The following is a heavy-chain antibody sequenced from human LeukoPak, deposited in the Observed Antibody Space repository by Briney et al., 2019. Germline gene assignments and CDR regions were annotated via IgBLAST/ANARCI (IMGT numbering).Heavy chain of an antibody. CDR1: GDSISSYY. CDR2: IHNSGST. V-gene: IGHV4-59*01. J-gene: IGHJ4*02. CDR3: ARAPTLYYFDH. Sequence: KPSETLSLTCTVSGDSISSYYWSWIRQSPGRGLEWIGYIHNSGSTSYNPSLASRVTISVDTSKNQFSLRLSSVTAADTAIYFCARAPTLYYFDHWGQGSLVTVSS.